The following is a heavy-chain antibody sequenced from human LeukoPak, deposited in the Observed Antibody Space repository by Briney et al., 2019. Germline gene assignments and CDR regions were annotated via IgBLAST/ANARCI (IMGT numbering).Heavy chain of an antibody. CDR3: ARGLWQQPTNWFDS. V-gene: IGHV4-34*01. J-gene: IGHJ5*01. D-gene: IGHD6-13*01. CDR2: INHSGST. Sequence: SETLSLTCAVYGGSFSGYYWSWIRQPPGKGLEWIGEINHSGSTNYNPSLKSRVTISVDTPKNQFSLKLSSVTAADTAVYYCARGLWQQPTNWFDSWGQGTLVTVSS. CDR1: GGSFSGYY.